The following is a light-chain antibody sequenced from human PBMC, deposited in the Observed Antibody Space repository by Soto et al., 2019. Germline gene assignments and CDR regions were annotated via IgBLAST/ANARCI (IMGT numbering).Light chain of an antibody. Sequence: QSALTQPASVSGSPGQSITISCTGTSSDVGGYNYVSWYQQHPGKAPKLIIYEVSHRPSGVSNRFSGSKSANTAPLTISGLQAEDEADYYCSSYTSKNTRVFGGGTKVTVL. V-gene: IGLV2-14*01. CDR3: SSYTSKNTRV. CDR2: EVS. J-gene: IGLJ3*02. CDR1: SSDVGGYNY.